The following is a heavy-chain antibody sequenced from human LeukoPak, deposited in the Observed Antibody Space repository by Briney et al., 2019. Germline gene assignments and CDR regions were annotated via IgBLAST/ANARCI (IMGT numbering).Heavy chain of an antibody. Sequence: PGRSLRLSCAASGFTFSSYAMHWVRQAPGKGLEWVAVISYDGSDKYYADSVKGRFTISRDNSKNTLYLQMNSLRAEDTAVYYCARGQSIAAAGDYYYYGMDVWGQGTTVTVSS. CDR1: GFTFSSYA. CDR2: ISYDGSDK. CDR3: ARGQSIAAAGDYYYYGMDV. D-gene: IGHD6-13*01. V-gene: IGHV3-30*04. J-gene: IGHJ6*02.